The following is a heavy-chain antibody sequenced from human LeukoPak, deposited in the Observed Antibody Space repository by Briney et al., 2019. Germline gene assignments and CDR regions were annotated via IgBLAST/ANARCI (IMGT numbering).Heavy chain of an antibody. J-gene: IGHJ4*02. V-gene: IGHV4-59*08. CDR2: IYYSGST. CDR3: ARHAVPDYYDSSGYFPFDY. D-gene: IGHD3-22*01. CDR1: GGSFSGYY. Sequence: SETLSLTCAVYGGSFSGYYWSWIRQPPGKGLEWIGYIYYSGSTNYNPSLKSRVTISVDTSKNQFSLKLSSVTAADTAVYYCARHAVPDYYDSSGYFPFDYWGQGTLVTVSS.